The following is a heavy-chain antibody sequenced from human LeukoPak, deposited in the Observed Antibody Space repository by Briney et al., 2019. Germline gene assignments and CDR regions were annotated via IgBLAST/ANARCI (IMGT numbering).Heavy chain of an antibody. D-gene: IGHD3-9*01. CDR3: ARGAHLYNILTGYYTFFDY. Sequence: PSETLSLTCTVSGGSISSYYWSWIRHPPGKGLECIGYIYYSGSTNYNPSLKSRVNISVDTSKNQFSLKLSSVTAADTAVYYCARGAHLYNILTGYYTFFDYWGQGTLVTVSS. CDR2: IYYSGST. CDR1: GGSISSYY. V-gene: IGHV4-59*01. J-gene: IGHJ4*02.